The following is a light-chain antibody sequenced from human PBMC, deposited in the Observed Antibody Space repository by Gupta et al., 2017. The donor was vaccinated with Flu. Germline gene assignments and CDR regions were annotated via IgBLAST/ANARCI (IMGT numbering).Light chain of an antibody. CDR2: VAA. V-gene: IGKV3-20*01. Sequence: RATTSGSGSQRVSSSYLAWYQQKPGQAPRLLIYVAASRATGSPDRVSGSGAGTDVTLTISRLEPEDGAVDYCQQYGSTPALTFGGGTKVEIK. CDR3: QQYGSTPALT. CDR1: QRVSSSY. J-gene: IGKJ4*01.